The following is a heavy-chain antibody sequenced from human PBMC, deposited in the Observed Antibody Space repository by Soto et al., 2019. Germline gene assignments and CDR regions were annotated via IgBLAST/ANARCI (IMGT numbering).Heavy chain of an antibody. CDR3: AIRPSGRLSLDY. D-gene: IGHD1-1*01. V-gene: IGHV4-4*02. CDR2: IYHTGST. J-gene: IGHJ4*02. Sequence: QVQLQESGPGLVKPSGTLSLTCAVSGGSISSSNWWTWVRQPPGRGLEWIGEIYHTGSTSYNPSLKSRVTMSVDKSKNQFSLNLSSVTAADTAIYYCAIRPSGRLSLDYWGQGTLVTVSS. CDR1: GGSISSSNW.